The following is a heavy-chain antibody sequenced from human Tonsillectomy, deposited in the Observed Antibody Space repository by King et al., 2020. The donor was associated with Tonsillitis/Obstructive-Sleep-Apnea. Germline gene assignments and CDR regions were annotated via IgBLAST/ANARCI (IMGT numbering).Heavy chain of an antibody. J-gene: IGHJ3*02. CDR1: GFTFSSYA. V-gene: IGHV3-23*04. Sequence: VQLVESGGGLVQPGGSLRLSCAASGFTFSSYAMSWVRQAPGKGLEWVSAISGSGGSTYYADSVKVRFTISRDNSKNTLYLQMNSLRAEDTAVYYCAKTVGLVVYAISGAFDIWGQGTMVTVSS. CDR2: ISGSGGST. D-gene: IGHD2-8*02. CDR3: AKTVGLVVYAISGAFDI.